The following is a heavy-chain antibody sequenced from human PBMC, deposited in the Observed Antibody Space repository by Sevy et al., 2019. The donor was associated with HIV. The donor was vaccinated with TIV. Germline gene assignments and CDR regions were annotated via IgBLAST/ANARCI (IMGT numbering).Heavy chain of an antibody. CDR2: IRNRPNSYTT. CDR3: VRGPNCGVGGCQQISPYCLDV. J-gene: IGHJ6*03. Sequence: GGYLRLSCAASGFTFSDHHVDWVRQAPGKGLEWVGRIRNRPNSYTTEYAASVKGRFTISRDDSRNSVYLQMNSLKTQDSAVYYCVRGPNCGVGGCQQISPYCLDVWGKGATVTVSS. V-gene: IGHV3-72*01. D-gene: IGHD2-15*01. CDR1: GFTFSDHH.